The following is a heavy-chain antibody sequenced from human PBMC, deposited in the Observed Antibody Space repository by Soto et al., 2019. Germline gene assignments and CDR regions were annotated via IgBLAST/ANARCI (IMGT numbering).Heavy chain of an antibody. CDR2: IIPIFGTA. D-gene: IGHD1-26*01. CDR1: GGTFSSYA. Sequence: EASVKVACKASGGTFSSYAISWVRQAPGQGLEWMGGIIPIFGTANYAQRFQGRVTITADESTSTAYMELSSLRSEDTAVYYCARPTYSGRTGGAFDIWGQGTMVTVSS. CDR3: ARPTYSGRTGGAFDI. J-gene: IGHJ3*02. V-gene: IGHV1-69*13.